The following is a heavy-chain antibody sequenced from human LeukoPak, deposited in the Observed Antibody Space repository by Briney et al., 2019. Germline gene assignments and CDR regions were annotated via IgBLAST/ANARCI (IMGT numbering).Heavy chain of an antibody. CDR3: VKGGGTVVDY. Sequence: PGGSLRLSCAASGSTFSNYWMHWVRQAPGKGLVWVSRINSDGSSATYADSVKGRFTVSRDNAKNTLYLQMNSLRAEDTAVYYCVKGGGTVVDYWGQGALVTVSS. V-gene: IGHV3-74*01. D-gene: IGHD3-16*01. CDR1: GSTFSNYW. J-gene: IGHJ4*02. CDR2: INSDGSSA.